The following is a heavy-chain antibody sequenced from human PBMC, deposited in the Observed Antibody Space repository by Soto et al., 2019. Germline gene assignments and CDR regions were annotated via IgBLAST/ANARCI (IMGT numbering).Heavy chain of an antibody. D-gene: IGHD3-16*01. Sequence: PGGSLRLSCAASGFTVINTYMSWVRQAPGKGLEWVSVIYAGTTTSYSDSAKGRFTISRDNAKKSVYLQMNSLRAEDTAVYYCARVWGVMKYFDYWGQGTLVNVSS. CDR1: GFTVINTY. CDR2: IYAGTTT. J-gene: IGHJ4*02. CDR3: ARVWGVMKYFDY. V-gene: IGHV3-53*01.